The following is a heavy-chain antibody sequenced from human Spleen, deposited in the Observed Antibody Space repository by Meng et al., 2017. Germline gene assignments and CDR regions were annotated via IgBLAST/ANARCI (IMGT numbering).Heavy chain of an antibody. CDR1: GFTFDDYA. D-gene: IGHD1-26*01. V-gene: IGHV3-9*01. CDR3: AKDLYMFLVGATASSGYGVDV. CDR2: INWNSGII. Sequence: GGSLRLSCAASGFTFDDYAMHWVRQAPGKGLEWVSGINWNSGIIGYADSVKGRFTISRDNAKNSLYLQMNSLRPEDTALYYCAKDLYMFLVGATASSGYGVDVWGQGTTVTVSS. J-gene: IGHJ6*02.